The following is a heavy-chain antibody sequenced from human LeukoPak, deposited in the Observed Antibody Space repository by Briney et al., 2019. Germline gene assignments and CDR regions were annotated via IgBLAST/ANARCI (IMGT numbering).Heavy chain of an antibody. V-gene: IGHV4-59*01. CDR2: FFYSGST. D-gene: IGHD2-8*01. CDR1: GGSNNNYY. Sequence: SETVSLTCTVSGGSNNNYYWSWIRQPPGKGLEWIGYFFYSGSTNYNPSLKSRVTISVDTSKNQFSLKMTSVTAADTAVYYCARGICPNGVRSFHPFDYWGQGRLATVSS. J-gene: IGHJ4*02. CDR3: ARGICPNGVRSFHPFDY.